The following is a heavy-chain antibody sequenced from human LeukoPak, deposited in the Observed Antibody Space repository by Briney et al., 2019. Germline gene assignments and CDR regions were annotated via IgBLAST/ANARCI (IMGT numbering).Heavy chain of an antibody. D-gene: IGHD6-6*01. CDR3: AKALISIAARLGDY. V-gene: IGHV3-30*02. J-gene: IGHJ4*02. CDR1: GFTFSSYA. Sequence: GGSLRLSCAASGFTFSSYAMHWVRQAPGKGLEWVAFIRYDGSNKYYADSVKGRFTISRDNSKNTLYLQMNSLRAEDTAVYYCAKALISIAARLGDYWGQGTLVTVSS. CDR2: IRYDGSNK.